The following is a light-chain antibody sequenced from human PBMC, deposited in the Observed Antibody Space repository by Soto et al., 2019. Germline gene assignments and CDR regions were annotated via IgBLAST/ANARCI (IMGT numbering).Light chain of an antibody. CDR3: QQYNNWPLT. V-gene: IGKV3-15*01. Sequence: EKVMTQSPATLSVSPGERATLSCRASQSVSSNLAWYQQKPGKAPRLLIYGASSRATGIPVRFSGSGSGTEFTLTISSLQSEEFAVYYCQQYNNWPLTFGQGTRLEIK. CDR2: GAS. CDR1: QSVSSN. J-gene: IGKJ5*01.